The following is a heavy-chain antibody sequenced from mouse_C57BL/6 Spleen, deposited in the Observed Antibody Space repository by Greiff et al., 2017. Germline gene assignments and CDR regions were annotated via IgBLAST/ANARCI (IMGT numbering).Heavy chain of an antibody. V-gene: IGHV1-61*01. CDR3: AKLGRRAMDY. D-gene: IGHD4-1*01. CDR2: IYPSDSET. CDR1: GYTFTSYW. J-gene: IGHJ4*01. Sequence: QVQLQQPGAELVRPGSSVKLSCKASGYTFTSYWMDWVKQRPGQGLEWIGNIYPSDSETHYNQKFKDKATLTVDKSSSTAYMQRSTLTSEDSAVYYCAKLGRRAMDYWGQGTSVTVSS.